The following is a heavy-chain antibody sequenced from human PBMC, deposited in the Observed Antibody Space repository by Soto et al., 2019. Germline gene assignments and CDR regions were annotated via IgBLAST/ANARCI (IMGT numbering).Heavy chain of an antibody. Sequence: GESLRLSCAASGFTFTRYSMNWVRQAPGKGLEWVSSISSTTNYIYYGDSMKGRFTISRDNAKNSLYLEMNSLRAEDTAVYYCARESEDLTSNFDYWGQGTLVTVSS. CDR2: ISSTTNYI. CDR3: ARESEDLTSNFDY. J-gene: IGHJ4*02. V-gene: IGHV3-21*06. CDR1: GFTFTRYS.